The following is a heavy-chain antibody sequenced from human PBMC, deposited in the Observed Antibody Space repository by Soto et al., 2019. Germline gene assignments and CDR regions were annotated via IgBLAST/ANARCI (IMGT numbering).Heavy chain of an antibody. Sequence: GESLRLSCAASGFTFTRYSMNWVRQAPGKGLEWVSSISSTTNYIYYGDSMKGRFTISRDNAKNSLYLEMNSLRAEDTAVYYCARESEDLTSNFDYWGQGTLVTVSS. CDR2: ISSTTNYI. CDR3: ARESEDLTSNFDY. J-gene: IGHJ4*02. V-gene: IGHV3-21*06. CDR1: GFTFTRYS.